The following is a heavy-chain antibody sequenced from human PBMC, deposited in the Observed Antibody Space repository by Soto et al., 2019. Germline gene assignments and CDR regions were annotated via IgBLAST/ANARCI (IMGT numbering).Heavy chain of an antibody. Sequence: XESLKISCKGCGYRFAGYWITWVRQKPGKGLEWMGRIDPSDSQTYYSPSFRGHVTISATKSITTVFLQWSSLRASDTAMYYCARQIYDSDTGPNFQYYFDSWGQGTPVTVS. CDR1: GYRFAGYW. J-gene: IGHJ4*02. CDR3: ARQIYDSDTGPNFQYYFDS. CDR2: IDPSDSQT. V-gene: IGHV5-10-1*01. D-gene: IGHD3-22*01.